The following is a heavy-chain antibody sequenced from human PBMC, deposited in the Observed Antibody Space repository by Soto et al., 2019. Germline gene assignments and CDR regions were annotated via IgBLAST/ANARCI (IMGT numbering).Heavy chain of an antibody. Sequence: EVQLVESGGGLVQPGGSLRLSCEASGFTVSNSYMNWVRQAPGKGLEWVSVMYTDGRSYYADSVRGRFTVSRDNSKNTLYFQMNSLRAEDTAVYYCARSGDMVAANPYPYDYWGQGTLVTVSS. D-gene: IGHD2-15*01. CDR2: MYTDGRS. CDR3: ARSGDMVAANPYPYDY. CDR1: GFTVSNSY. V-gene: IGHV3-66*01. J-gene: IGHJ4*02.